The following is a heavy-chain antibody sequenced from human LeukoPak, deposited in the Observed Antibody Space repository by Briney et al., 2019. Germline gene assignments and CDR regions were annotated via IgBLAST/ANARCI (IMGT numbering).Heavy chain of an antibody. CDR1: GGSFSGYY. D-gene: IGHD3-10*01. V-gene: IGHV4-34*01. Sequence: SETLSLTCAVSGGSFSGYYWSWIRQPPGKGLEWIGEVDRSGSTNYNPSLKSRVTISVDTSKNQFSLKLSSVTAADTAVYYCVRGYGSGSYWNYWGQGTLVTVS. J-gene: IGHJ4*02. CDR2: VDRSGST. CDR3: VRGYGSGSYWNY.